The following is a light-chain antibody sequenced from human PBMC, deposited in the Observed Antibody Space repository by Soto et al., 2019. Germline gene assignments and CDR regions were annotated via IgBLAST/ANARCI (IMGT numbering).Light chain of an antibody. CDR1: SSDVGNYNL. Sequence: QSALTQPASVSGSPGQSITISCTRTSSDVGNYNLVSWYQQHPGKAPKLMIYEVSKRPSGVANRFSGSKSGNTAALTISGLQAEDEADYYCCSYAGSSTHVVFGGGTKLAVL. CDR3: CSYAGSSTHVV. CDR2: EVS. V-gene: IGLV2-23*02. J-gene: IGLJ2*01.